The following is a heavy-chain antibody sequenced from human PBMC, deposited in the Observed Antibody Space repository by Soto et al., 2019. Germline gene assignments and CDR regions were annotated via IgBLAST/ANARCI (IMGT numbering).Heavy chain of an antibody. Sequence: EVQLVESGGGLVKPGGSLRLSCAASGFTFSTYSMNWVRQAPGKGLGWVSSISSSSSYIYYADSVKGRFTISRDNAKNSLNLKRTSRRARDTVLNSWAGDRGGDLKAFDIWGQGTMVTVSS. CDR1: GFTFSTYS. J-gene: IGHJ3*02. CDR3: AGDRGGDLKAFDI. D-gene: IGHD3-16*01. V-gene: IGHV3-21*01. CDR2: ISSSSSYI.